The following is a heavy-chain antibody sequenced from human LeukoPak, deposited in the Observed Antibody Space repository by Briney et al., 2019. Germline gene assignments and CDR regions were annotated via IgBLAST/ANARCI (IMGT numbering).Heavy chain of an antibody. V-gene: IGHV1-18*04. CDR2: ISAYNGNT. J-gene: IGHJ5*02. CDR3: ARDVYRNRFDP. D-gene: IGHD5/OR15-5a*01. Sequence: ASVKVSCKASGYTFTAYHLHWVRQAPGQGLEWMGWISAYNGNTNYAQKLQGRVTMTTDTSTSTAYMELRSLRSDDTAVYYCARDVYRNRFDPWGQGTLVTVSS. CDR1: GYTFTAYH.